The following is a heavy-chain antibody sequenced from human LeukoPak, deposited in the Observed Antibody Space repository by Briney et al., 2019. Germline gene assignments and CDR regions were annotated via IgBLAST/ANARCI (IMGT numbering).Heavy chain of an antibody. V-gene: IGHV3-7*01. Sequence: PGGSLRLSCAASGFTFSWYWMSWVRQAPGKGLEWVANIKEDGSIKYYVDSVKGRFTISRDNAKSSLYLQVNSLRAEDTALYYCARIGYSSSSIDYWGQGTLVTVSS. J-gene: IGHJ4*02. D-gene: IGHD6-13*01. CDR1: GFTFSWYW. CDR3: ARIGYSSSSIDY. CDR2: IKEDGSIK.